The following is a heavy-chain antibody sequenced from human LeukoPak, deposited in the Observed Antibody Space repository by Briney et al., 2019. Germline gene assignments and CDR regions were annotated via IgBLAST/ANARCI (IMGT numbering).Heavy chain of an antibody. CDR1: GYTFTISD. CDR3: ARGRPGLASAGTYDF. CDR2: MNPNSGKT. D-gene: IGHD6-13*01. V-gene: IGHV1-8*01. Sequence: ASVTVSFKASGYTFTISDINWVRQAPGQGLEWMGWMNPNSGKTGSARKFQGRVAMTKNISISTAYIEVSSLGYEDTATYYCARGRPGLASAGTYDFWGQGTLITVSS. J-gene: IGHJ4*02.